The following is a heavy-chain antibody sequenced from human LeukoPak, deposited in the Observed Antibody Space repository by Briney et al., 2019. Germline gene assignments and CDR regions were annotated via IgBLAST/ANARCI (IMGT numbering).Heavy chain of an antibody. V-gene: IGHV1-2*02. CDR1: GYTFTGYY. Sequence: GASVKVSCKASGYTFTGYYMHWVRQAPGQGLEWMGWINPNSGGTNYAQKFQGRVTMTRDTSISTAYMELSRLRSDDTAVYYCARVGWDGGYCSSTSCYTSIYFFHYYMDVWGKGTTVTVSS. CDR3: ARVGWDGGYCSSTSCYTSIYFFHYYMDV. J-gene: IGHJ6*03. CDR2: INPNSGGT. D-gene: IGHD2-2*02.